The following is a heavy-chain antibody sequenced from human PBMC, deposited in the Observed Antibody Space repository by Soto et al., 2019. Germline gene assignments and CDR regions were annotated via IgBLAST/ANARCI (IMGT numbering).Heavy chain of an antibody. CDR2: IYYSGST. CDR1: GGSISSGGYY. J-gene: IGHJ2*01. V-gene: IGHV4-31*03. CDR3: ARDGPTTVTTSYWYFDL. D-gene: IGHD4-17*01. Sequence: QVQLQESGPGLVKPSQTLSLTCTVSGGSISSGGYYWSWIRQHPGKGLEWIGYIYYSGSTYYNPSLKSRVTISVDTSKNQFSLKLSSVTAADTAVYYCARDGPTTVTTSYWYFDLWGRGTLVTVSS.